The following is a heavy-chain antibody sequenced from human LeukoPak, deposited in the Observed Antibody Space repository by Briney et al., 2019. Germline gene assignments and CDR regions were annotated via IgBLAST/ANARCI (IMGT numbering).Heavy chain of an antibody. J-gene: IGHJ3*02. D-gene: IGHD3-10*01. CDR2: ISVST. Sequence: GGSLRLSCAASGFTFSNYVMSWVRQAPGKGLEWVSSISVSTYYADSVRGRFTISRDNSKNMLWLQMNSLRADDTALYYCAKDYHGSGSYSNNPFHIWGQGTLVAVSS. CDR3: AKDYHGSGSYSNNPFHI. CDR1: GFTFSNYV. V-gene: IGHV3-23*01.